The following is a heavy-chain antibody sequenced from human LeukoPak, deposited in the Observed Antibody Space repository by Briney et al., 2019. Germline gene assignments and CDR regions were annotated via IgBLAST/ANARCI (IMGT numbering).Heavy chain of an antibody. V-gene: IGHV3-30*02. Sequence: GGSLRLSCAASGFTFSSYGMHWVRQAPGKGLEWVAFIRYDGISKYYADSVKGRFTISRDNSKNTLYLQMNSLRAEDTAVYYCARDRRQFDPWGQGTLVTVSS. CDR3: ARDRRQFDP. CDR1: GFTFSSYG. CDR2: IRYDGISK. J-gene: IGHJ5*02.